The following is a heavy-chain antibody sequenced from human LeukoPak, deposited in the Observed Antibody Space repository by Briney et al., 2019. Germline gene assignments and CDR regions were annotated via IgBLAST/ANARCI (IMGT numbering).Heavy chain of an antibody. CDR1: GGSFSDYY. CDR3: ARGGTTAQGSYYSGMDV. V-gene: IGHV4-34*01. CDR2: INHTGST. J-gene: IGHJ6*02. Sequence: SETLSLTCAVYGGSFSDYYWSWIRQPPGKGLEWIGDINHTGSTNYNPPLKSRVTISVDRSKNQFSLKLSSVIAADTAVYYCARGGTTAQGSYYSGMDVWGQGTTVTVSS. D-gene: IGHD4-4*01.